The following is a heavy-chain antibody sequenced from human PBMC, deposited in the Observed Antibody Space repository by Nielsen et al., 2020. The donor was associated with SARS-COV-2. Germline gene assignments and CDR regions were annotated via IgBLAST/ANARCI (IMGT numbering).Heavy chain of an antibody. V-gene: IGHV2-70*11. J-gene: IGHJ4*02. CDR3: ARMSAGIVGSDY. CDR2: IDWDDDK. Sequence: SGPTLVQPPPTLTLTCTFSGFSLSTSGMCVSWIRQPPGKALEWLARIDWDDDKYYSTSLKTRLTISKDTSKNQVVLTMSNMDPVDTATYYCARMSAGIVGSDYWVQGTLVTVSS. CDR1: GFSLSTSGMC. D-gene: IGHD2-15*01.